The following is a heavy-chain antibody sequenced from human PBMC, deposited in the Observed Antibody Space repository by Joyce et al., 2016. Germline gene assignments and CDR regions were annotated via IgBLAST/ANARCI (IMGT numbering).Heavy chain of an antibody. V-gene: IGHV2-5*02. CDR1: GFSLTTSGVA. CDR2: IYWDDDK. CDR3: AHVTHRTGGSPFDY. D-gene: IGHD2-8*02. J-gene: IGHJ4*02. Sequence: QITLKESGPTLVKPTQTLTLTCTFSGFSLTTSGVAVGWIRQPPGKALEWLEIIYWDDDKFYNPSLQSRLTITRDTSKNQVFLTMTNMDPVDTATYYGAHVTHRTGGSPFDYWGQGTLVTVSS.